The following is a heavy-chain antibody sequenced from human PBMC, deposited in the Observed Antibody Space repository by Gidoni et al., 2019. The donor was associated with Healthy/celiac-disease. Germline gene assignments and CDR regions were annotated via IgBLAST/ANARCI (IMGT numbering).Heavy chain of an antibody. Sequence: QVQLVESGGGGVQPGRSLRPSCAASGFTFSRHGMHGVRQAPGKGLEWVAVISYDGSNKYYADSVKGRFTISRDNSKNTLYLQMNSLRAEDAAVYYCAKEAGDYGDYGGYFDYWGQGTLVTVSS. CDR2: ISYDGSNK. CDR3: AKEAGDYGDYGGYFDY. CDR1: GFTFSRHG. J-gene: IGHJ4*02. V-gene: IGHV3-30*18. D-gene: IGHD4-17*01.